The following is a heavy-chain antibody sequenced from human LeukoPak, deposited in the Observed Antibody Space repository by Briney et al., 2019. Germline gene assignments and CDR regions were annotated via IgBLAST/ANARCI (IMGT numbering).Heavy chain of an antibody. Sequence: SETLSLTCTASGGSISSYYWSWIRQPPGKGLEWIGYIYYSGSTNYNPSLKSRVTISVDTSKNQFSLKLSSVTAADTAVYYCARASYDFWSGYYTHFDYWGQGTLVTVSS. CDR1: GGSISSYY. CDR2: IYYSGST. CDR3: ARASYDFWSGYYTHFDY. J-gene: IGHJ4*02. V-gene: IGHV4-59*01. D-gene: IGHD3-3*01.